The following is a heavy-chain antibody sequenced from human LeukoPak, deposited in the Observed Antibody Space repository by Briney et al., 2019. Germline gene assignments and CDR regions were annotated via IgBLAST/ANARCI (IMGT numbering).Heavy chain of an antibody. CDR1: GYSISSGYY. V-gene: IGHV4-38-2*02. Sequence: SETLSLTCTVSGYSISSGYYWGWIRQPPGQGLEGKAIIYHSGSTYYNPSLKSRVTISIDTSKNQFSLRLSSVTAADTAVYYCARVPYSYGSGNYFDYWGQGTLVTVSS. CDR3: ARVPYSYGSGNYFDY. J-gene: IGHJ4*02. D-gene: IGHD3-10*01. CDR2: IYHSGST.